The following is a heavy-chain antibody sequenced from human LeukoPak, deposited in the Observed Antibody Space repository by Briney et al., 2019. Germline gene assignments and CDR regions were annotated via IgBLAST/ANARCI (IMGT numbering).Heavy chain of an antibody. Sequence: SETLSLTCTVSGGSISSYYWSWIRQPPGKGLEGIGYIYYSGSTNYNPSLKSRVTISVATSKNQFSLKLSSVTAADTAVYYCASYSSSWYPSYYYMDVWGKGTTVTVSS. J-gene: IGHJ6*03. D-gene: IGHD6-13*01. CDR2: IYYSGST. CDR1: GGSISSYY. V-gene: IGHV4-59*01. CDR3: ASYSSSWYPSYYYMDV.